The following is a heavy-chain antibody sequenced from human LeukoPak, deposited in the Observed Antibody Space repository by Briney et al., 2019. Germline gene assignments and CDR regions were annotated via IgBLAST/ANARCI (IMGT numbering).Heavy chain of an antibody. CDR3: ARGRGYCSSSSCYDFDY. J-gene: IGHJ4*02. Sequence: GESLKISCTGSGYIFTNYWIAWVCQMPGKGLEWMGIIYPGDSETTHSPSFQGQVTISADKSITTTNLQWSSLKASDTAMYYCARGRGYCSSSSCYDFDYWGQGTLVTVPS. V-gene: IGHV5-51*01. CDR2: IYPGDSET. CDR1: GYIFTNYW. D-gene: IGHD2-2*01.